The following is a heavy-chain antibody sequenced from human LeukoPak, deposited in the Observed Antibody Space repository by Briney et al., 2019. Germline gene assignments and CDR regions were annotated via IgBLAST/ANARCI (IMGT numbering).Heavy chain of an antibody. CDR1: GFTFSSYW. D-gene: IGHD3-22*01. J-gene: IGHJ6*03. CDR3: ARGRSGSGYFGYYYYYYMDV. V-gene: IGHV3-7*01. CDR2: IKQDGSEK. Sequence: GGSLRLSCAASGFTFSSYWVSWVRQAPGKGLEWVANIKQDGSEKYHVDSVKGRFTISRDNAKNSLYLQMNSLRAEDTAVYYCARGRSGSGYFGYYYYYYMDVWGKGTTVTISS.